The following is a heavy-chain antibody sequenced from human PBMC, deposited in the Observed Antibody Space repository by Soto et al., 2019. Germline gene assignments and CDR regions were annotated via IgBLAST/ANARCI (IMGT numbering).Heavy chain of an antibody. D-gene: IGHD2-8*01. J-gene: IGHJ5*02. Sequence: QLQLQESGSGLVKPSQTLSLTCAVSGGSISSGGYSWSWIRQPPGKGLKWIGYIYHSGSTYYNPSLKSRVTISVDRSKNQFSLKLSSVTAADTAVYYCARAAHCTNGVCYRAWFDPWGQGTLVTVSS. CDR2: IYHSGST. CDR1: GGSISSGGYS. V-gene: IGHV4-30-2*01. CDR3: ARAAHCTNGVCYRAWFDP.